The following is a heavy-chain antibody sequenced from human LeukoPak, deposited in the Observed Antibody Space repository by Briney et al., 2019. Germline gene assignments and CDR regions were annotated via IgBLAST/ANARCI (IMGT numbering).Heavy chain of an antibody. CDR3: ARYYGDYEPAEVDY. CDR1: GFTFSTYT. CDR2: ISSGSSYI. D-gene: IGHD4-17*01. Sequence: GGSLRLSCVVSGFTFSTYTMNWVRQAPGKGLEWVSSISSGSSYIYYADSVKGRFTISRDNAKNSLYLQMNSLRAEDTAVYYCARYYGDYEPAEVDYWGQGTLVTVSS. V-gene: IGHV3-21*01. J-gene: IGHJ4*02.